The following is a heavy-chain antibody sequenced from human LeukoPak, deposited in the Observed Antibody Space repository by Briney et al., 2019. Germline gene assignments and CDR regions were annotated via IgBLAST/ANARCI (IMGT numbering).Heavy chain of an antibody. Sequence: PGGSLRLSCAASGFTFSSYAMHWVRQAPGKGLEWVAVISYDGSNKNYADSVKGRFTISRDNSKNTLYLQMNSLRAEDTAVYYCARDRVSGFLDYWGQGTLVTVSS. V-gene: IGHV3-30-3*01. CDR3: ARDRVSGFLDY. D-gene: IGHD5-12*01. CDR2: ISYDGSNK. J-gene: IGHJ4*02. CDR1: GFTFSSYA.